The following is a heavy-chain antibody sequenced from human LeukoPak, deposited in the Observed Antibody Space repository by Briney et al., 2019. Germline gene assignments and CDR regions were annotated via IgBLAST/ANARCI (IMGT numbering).Heavy chain of an antibody. Sequence: PGGSLRLSCAASGFTVSAYAMSWVRQAPGKGPEWVSLIYSDGATRYADSVQGRFTISRGNSKNTLYLQMNNLRVEDTAVYYCVRDRAEGRAWVEFDPWGQGILVTVSS. V-gene: IGHV3-66*02. J-gene: IGHJ5*02. CDR1: GFTVSAYA. CDR3: VRDRAEGRAWVEFDP. CDR2: IYSDGAT.